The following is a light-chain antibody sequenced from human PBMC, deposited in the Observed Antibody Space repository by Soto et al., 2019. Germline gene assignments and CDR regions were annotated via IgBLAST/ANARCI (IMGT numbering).Light chain of an antibody. CDR2: GAS. CDR1: QSVSNSL. J-gene: IGKJ5*01. CDR3: QQYGSSPIT. V-gene: IGKV3-20*01. Sequence: ELVLTQSPGTLSLSPGERATLSCRASQSVSNSLAWYQQKTGQAPRLLISGASSRATGIPDRFSGSGSETDFTLTISRLEPEDFALYYCQQYGSSPITFGQGTDWRL.